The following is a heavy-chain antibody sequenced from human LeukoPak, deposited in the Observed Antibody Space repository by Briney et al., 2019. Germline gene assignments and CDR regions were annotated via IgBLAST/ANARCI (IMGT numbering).Heavy chain of an antibody. Sequence: SEPLSLTCAVSGYSISSDYYLGWIRQPPGKGLEWIGIIYHSGSTYYNPSIKSRVTISVDTSKNQFSLKLSSVTAADTAVYYCARDQRGFCSSTSCYFGEYFDYWGQGTLVTVSS. D-gene: IGHD2-2*01. V-gene: IGHV4-38-2*02. CDR3: ARDQRGFCSSTSCYFGEYFDY. CDR2: IYHSGST. J-gene: IGHJ4*02. CDR1: GYSISSDYY.